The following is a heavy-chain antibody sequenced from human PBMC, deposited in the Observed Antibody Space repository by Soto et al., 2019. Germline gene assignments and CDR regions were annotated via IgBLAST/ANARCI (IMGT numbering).Heavy chain of an antibody. CDR2: IYYTGTT. J-gene: IGHJ6*02. CDR3: ATDPRLDTGRGGYYYYAMDV. CDR1: GGSISSGDYY. Sequence: SETLSLTCTVSGGSISSGDYYWSWVRQPPGKGLEWIGYIYYTGTTYYNPSLKSRVTISLDMSKNQFSVSLTSVTASDTAVYNCATDPRLDTGRGGYYYYAMDVWGQGTSVTVS. D-gene: IGHD5-18*01. V-gene: IGHV4-30-4*01.